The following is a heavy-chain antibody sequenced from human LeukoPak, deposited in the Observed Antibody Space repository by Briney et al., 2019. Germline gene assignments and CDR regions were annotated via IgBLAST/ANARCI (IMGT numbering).Heavy chain of an antibody. CDR3: VRDPGYYDSSGYYHYYFDY. CDR2: IIPILGIA. V-gene: IGHV1-69*04. D-gene: IGHD3-22*01. CDR1: GGTFSSYA. Sequence: ASVKVSCKASGGTFSSYAISWVRQAPGQGLEWMGRIIPILGIANYAQKFQGRVTITADKSTSTAYMELSSLRSEDTAVYYCVRDPGYYDSSGYYHYYFDYWGQGTLVTVSS. J-gene: IGHJ4*02.